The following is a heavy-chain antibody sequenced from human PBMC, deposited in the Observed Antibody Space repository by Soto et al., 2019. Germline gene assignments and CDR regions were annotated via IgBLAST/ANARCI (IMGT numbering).Heavy chain of an antibody. J-gene: IGHJ5*02. CDR1: GFSRSTSGVG. D-gene: IGHD2-21*02. V-gene: IGHV2-5*01. Sequence: QITLKESGPTLVKPTQTLTLTSAFSGFSRSTSGVGVGWIRQPPGKALECLALIYWNDDKRYSPSLKSRLTSTNDTSNNQVVLTMTNVDHVDTATYYCAHRPRGDSNWFDPWGQGTLVTVCS. CDR3: AHRPRGDSNWFDP. CDR2: IYWNDDK.